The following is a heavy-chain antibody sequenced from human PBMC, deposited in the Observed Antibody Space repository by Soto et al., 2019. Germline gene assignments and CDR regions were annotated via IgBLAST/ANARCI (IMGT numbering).Heavy chain of an antibody. J-gene: IGHJ6*03. CDR2: IKQDGSEK. CDR3: ARRYSNSATYYYYYYYMDV. Sequence: GGSLRLSCAASGFTFSSYWMSWVRQAPGKGLEWVANIKQDGSEKYYVDSVKGRFTISRDNAKNSLYLQMNSLRAEDTAVYYCARRYSNSATYYYYYYYMDVWGKGTTVTVSS. V-gene: IGHV3-7*01. CDR1: GFTFSSYW. D-gene: IGHD4-4*01.